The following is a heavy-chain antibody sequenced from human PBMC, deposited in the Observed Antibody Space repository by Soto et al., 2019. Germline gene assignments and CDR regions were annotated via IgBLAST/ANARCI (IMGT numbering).Heavy chain of an antibody. J-gene: IGHJ4*02. CDR1: GYTLTELS. D-gene: IGHD2-2*01. CDR3: APAFCSSTSCSVYFDY. Sequence: ASVKVSCKVSGYTLTELSMHWVRQAPGKGLEWMGGFDPEDGETIYAQKFQGRVTMTEDTSTDTAYMELSSLRSEDTAVYYCAPAFCSSTSCSVYFDYWGQGTLVTVSS. CDR2: FDPEDGET. V-gene: IGHV1-24*01.